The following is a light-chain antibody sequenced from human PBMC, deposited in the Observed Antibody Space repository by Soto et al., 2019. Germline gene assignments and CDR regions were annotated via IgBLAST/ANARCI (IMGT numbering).Light chain of an antibody. CDR2: GAS. Sequence: EIVMTQSPATLPLSPGERAALSCRVSQSINSELAWYPQKPGQPPRLLIYGASTRATVVPARFTGSESGSEFTLTIRGLQSEDFAVYCCQQGHNWPLTFCHQTRLEV. V-gene: IGKV3-15*01. CDR3: QQGHNWPLT. J-gene: IGKJ2*01. CDR1: QSINSE.